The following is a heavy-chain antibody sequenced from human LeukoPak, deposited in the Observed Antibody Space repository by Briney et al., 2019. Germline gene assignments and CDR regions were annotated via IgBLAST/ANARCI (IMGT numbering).Heavy chain of an antibody. J-gene: IGHJ4*02. CDR3: ITDIPGGGYPLDF. CDR2: IKSKADGETI. V-gene: IGHV3-15*01. D-gene: IGHD3-16*02. CDR1: GFTFTSAW. Sequence: AGGSLRLSCAASGFTFTSAWMSWVRQSPGKGLEWVCRIKSKADGETIDYAAPVKGRFTISRDDSTKTLYLLMNSLETDDTAVYFCITDIPGGGYPLDFWGQGTLVTVSS.